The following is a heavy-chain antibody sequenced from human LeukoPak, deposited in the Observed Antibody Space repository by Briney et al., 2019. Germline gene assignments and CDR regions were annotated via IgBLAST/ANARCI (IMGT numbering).Heavy chain of an antibody. D-gene: IGHD6-19*01. CDR1: GDSVSSNSAA. J-gene: IGHJ4*02. CDR3: AQSYSSGWYYFDY. V-gene: IGHV6-1*01. Sequence: SQTLSLTCAISGDSVSSNSAAWNWIRQSPSRGLECLVRTYYRSKWYNDYAVSVKSRITINPDTSKNQFSLQLNSVTPEDTAVYYCAQSYSSGWYYFDYWGQGTLVTVSS. CDR2: TYYRSKWYN.